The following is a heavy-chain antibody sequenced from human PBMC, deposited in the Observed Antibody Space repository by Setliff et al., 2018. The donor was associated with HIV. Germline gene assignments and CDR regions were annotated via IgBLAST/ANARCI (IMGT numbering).Heavy chain of an antibody. V-gene: IGHV4-39*01. J-gene: IGHJ4*02. Sequence: PSETLSLTCNVSGGYISSFSYYWAWIRRSPGKGLEWIGNVYHSGGTDYNPSLRSRVTISVDTSTNQFSLNLASVTAADTAVYYCTRRFEKWLAFDYWGQGTLVTVSS. D-gene: IGHD6-19*01. CDR1: GGYISSFSYY. CDR3: TRRFEKWLAFDY. CDR2: VYHSGGT.